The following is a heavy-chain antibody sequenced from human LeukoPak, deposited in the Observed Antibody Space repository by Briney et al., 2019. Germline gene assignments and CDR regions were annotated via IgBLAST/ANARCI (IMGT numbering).Heavy chain of an antibody. D-gene: IGHD5-24*01. CDR3: ARLHGDDSTFDF. J-gene: IGHJ4*02. CDR1: GDSISSNSYN. CDR2: IDYSGST. Sequence: SETLSLTCTVSGDSISSNSYNWGWIRQPPGKGLQWIGSIDYSGSTYYNPSLKSRVTISVDTSRTQFSLKLSSVTTPDKAAFYGARLHGDDSTFDFWGQGTLVTVSS. V-gene: IGHV4-39*01.